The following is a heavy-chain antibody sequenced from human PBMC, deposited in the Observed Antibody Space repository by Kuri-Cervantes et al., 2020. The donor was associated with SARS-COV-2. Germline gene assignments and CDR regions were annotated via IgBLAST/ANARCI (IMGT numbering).Heavy chain of an antibody. J-gene: IGHJ4*02. CDR2: MYYTGTT. CDR3: ARWGCSIAGCYRAAHYYFDY. D-gene: IGHD2-2*01. CDR1: GASIDSYY. V-gene: IGHV4-59*01. Sequence: GSLRLSCSVSGASIDSYYWTWIRQPPGKGLEYIGFMYYTGTTNYNPSLKSRVSISMDRSKNQFSLQLKSVTTADTTTYYCARWGCSIAGCYRAAHYYFDYWGQGSLVTVSS.